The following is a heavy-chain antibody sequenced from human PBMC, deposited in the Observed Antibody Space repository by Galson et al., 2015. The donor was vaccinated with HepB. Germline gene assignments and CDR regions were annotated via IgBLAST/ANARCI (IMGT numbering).Heavy chain of an antibody. CDR3: TKGSQSSGWYASDY. CDR2: ISLDAVST. V-gene: IGHV3-43*01. Sequence: RQVPGKGLEWVSLISLDAVSTYYADSVKGRFTISRDNNKNSLYLQMNSLRTEDTAFYYCTKGSQSSGWYASDYWGQGTLVIVSS. D-gene: IGHD6-19*01. J-gene: IGHJ4*02.